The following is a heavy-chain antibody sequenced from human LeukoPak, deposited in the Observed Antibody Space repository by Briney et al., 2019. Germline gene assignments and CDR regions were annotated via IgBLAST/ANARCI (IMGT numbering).Heavy chain of an antibody. CDR3: ARDLYGSGGYYGAGAFDI. CDR1: GFTFSSYG. Sequence: GGSLRLSCAASGFTFSSYGMHWVRQAPGKGLEWVAFIRYDGSNKYYADSVKGRFTISRDNAKNSLYLQMNSLRAEDTAVYYCARDLYGSGGYYGAGAFDIWGQGTMVTVSS. V-gene: IGHV3-30*02. D-gene: IGHD3-10*01. J-gene: IGHJ3*02. CDR2: IRYDGSNK.